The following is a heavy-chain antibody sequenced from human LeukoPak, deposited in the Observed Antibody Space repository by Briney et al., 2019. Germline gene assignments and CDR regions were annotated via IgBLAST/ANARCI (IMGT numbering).Heavy chain of an antibody. Sequence: SEALSLTCTVSGGSISSGGYYWSWIRQHPGKGLEWIGYIYHSGSTYYNPSLKSRVTISVDRSKNQFSLKLSSVTAADTAVYYCARGPYYYGSGPQGTYDHAFDIWGQGTMVTVSS. CDR2: IYHSGST. D-gene: IGHD3-10*01. CDR1: GGSISSGGYY. J-gene: IGHJ3*02. CDR3: ARGPYYYGSGPQGTYDHAFDI. V-gene: IGHV4-30-2*01.